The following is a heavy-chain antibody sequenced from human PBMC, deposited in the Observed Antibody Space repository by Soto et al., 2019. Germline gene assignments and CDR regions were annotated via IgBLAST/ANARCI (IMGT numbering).Heavy chain of an antibody. CDR1: GGTFSSYA. Sequence: QVQLVQSGAEVKKPGSSVKVFCKASGGTFSSYAISWVRQAPGQGLEWMGGIIPIFGTANYAQKFQGRVTITADESTSTAYMELSSLRSEDTAVYYCASRGGNKPRGAFDIWGQGTMVTVSS. J-gene: IGHJ3*02. CDR2: IIPIFGTA. CDR3: ASRGGNKPRGAFDI. V-gene: IGHV1-69*12. D-gene: IGHD2-15*01.